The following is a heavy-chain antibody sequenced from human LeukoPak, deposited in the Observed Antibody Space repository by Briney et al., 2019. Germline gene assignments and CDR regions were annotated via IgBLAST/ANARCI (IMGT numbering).Heavy chain of an antibody. CDR3: ARDRGGRFLEWSRPYNWFDP. CDR2: ISSSGSTI. V-gene: IGHV3-11*04. CDR1: GFTFSDYY. D-gene: IGHD3-3*01. Sequence: PGGSLRLSCAASGFTFSDYYMSWIRQAPGKGLEWVSYISSSGSTIYYADSVKGRFTISRDNAKNSLYLQMNSPRAEDTAVYYCARDRGGRFLEWSRPYNWFDPWGQGTLVTVSS. J-gene: IGHJ5*02.